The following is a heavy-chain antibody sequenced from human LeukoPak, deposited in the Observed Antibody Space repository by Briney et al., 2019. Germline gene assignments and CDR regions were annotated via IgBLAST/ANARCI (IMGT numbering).Heavy chain of an antibody. J-gene: IGHJ4*02. Sequence: GRSLRLSCAASGFTFSSYGMHWVRQAPGKGLEWVAVIWYDGSNKYYADSVKGRFTISRDNSKNTLYLQMNSLRAEDTAVYYCARAPAIADTDYWGQGTPVTVSS. V-gene: IGHV3-33*01. CDR1: GFTFSSYG. CDR2: IWYDGSNK. D-gene: IGHD6-13*01. CDR3: ARAPAIADTDY.